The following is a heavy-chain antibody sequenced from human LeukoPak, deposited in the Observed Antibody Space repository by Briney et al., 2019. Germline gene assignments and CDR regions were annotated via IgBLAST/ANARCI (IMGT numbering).Heavy chain of an antibody. J-gene: IGHJ4*02. CDR1: GFTVSSNY. D-gene: IGHD6-13*01. CDR3: ARGIAAAGTPYYDY. CDR2: IYSGGST. Sequence: GGSLRLSCAASGFTVSSNYVSWARQAPGKGLEWVSVIYSGGSTYYADSVKGRFTISRDNSKNTLYLQMNSLRAEDTAVYYCARGIAAAGTPYYDYWGQGTLVTVSS. V-gene: IGHV3-53*01.